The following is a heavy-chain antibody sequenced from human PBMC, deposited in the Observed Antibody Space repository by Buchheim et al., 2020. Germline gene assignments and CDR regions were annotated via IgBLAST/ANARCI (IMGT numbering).Heavy chain of an antibody. CDR3: AKDRLLFGESGTGGLDV. J-gene: IGHJ6*02. Sequence: QVQLVESGGGVVQPGRSLRLSCAASGFTFNSFGMHWVRQAPGKGLELVALISYDGSNKYYGDAVKGRFNVSRDNPKNTLYLQMNSLRAEDTAVYYCAKDRLLFGESGTGGLDVWGQGTT. V-gene: IGHV3-30*18. CDR2: ISYDGSNK. D-gene: IGHD3-10*01. CDR1: GFTFNSFG.